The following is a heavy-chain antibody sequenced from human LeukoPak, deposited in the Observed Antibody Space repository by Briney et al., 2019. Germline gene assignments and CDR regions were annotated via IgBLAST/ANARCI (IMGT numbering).Heavy chain of an antibody. D-gene: IGHD2-21*01. CDR2: FSGSGGST. V-gene: IGHV3-23*01. Sequence: GGSLRLSCAASGFTFSSYAMSWVRQAPGKGLEWVSAFSGSGGSTYYANSVKGRFTISRDNSKNMLYLQMNSLRAEDTAVYYCATGVGIAYCGGDCYFIGAFDIWGQGTMVTVSS. J-gene: IGHJ3*02. CDR3: ATGVGIAYCGGDCYFIGAFDI. CDR1: GFTFSSYA.